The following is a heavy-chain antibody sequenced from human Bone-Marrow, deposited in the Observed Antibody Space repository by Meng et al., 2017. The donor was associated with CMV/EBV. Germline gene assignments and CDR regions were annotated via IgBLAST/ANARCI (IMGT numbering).Heavy chain of an antibody. CDR1: TIGGG. CDR2: IYWNDDK. J-gene: IGHJ4*02. D-gene: IGHD3-10*01. Sequence: TIGGGVGVIRQPPGKALEWLALIYWNDDKRYSPSLKSRLTITKDTSKNQVVLTMTNMDPVDTATYYCAHTPPPHYYYGSGSYSFDYWGQGTLVTVSS. V-gene: IGHV2-5*01. CDR3: AHTPPPHYYYGSGSYSFDY.